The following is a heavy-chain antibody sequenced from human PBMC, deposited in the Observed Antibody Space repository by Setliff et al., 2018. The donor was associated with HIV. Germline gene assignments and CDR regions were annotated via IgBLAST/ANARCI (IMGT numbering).Heavy chain of an antibody. CDR2: IHYKGNI. CDR1: GDSIISGDYY. Sequence: NPSETLSLTCTVSGDSIISGDYYWSWIRQSPGKGLEWIGHIHYKGNIDYNASLKSRLAIPSDTSKNQFSLKLSSVTAADTAVYYCARGRPRLYYNFWSGYLPSHYYYYYYMDVWGKGTTVTVSS. V-gene: IGHV4-30-4*08. J-gene: IGHJ6*03. D-gene: IGHD3-3*01. CDR3: ARGRPRLYYNFWSGYLPSHYYYYYYMDV.